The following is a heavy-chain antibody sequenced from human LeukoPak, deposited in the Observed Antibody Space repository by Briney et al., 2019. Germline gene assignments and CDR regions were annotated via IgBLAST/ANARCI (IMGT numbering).Heavy chain of an antibody. CDR1: GFTFSNYA. Sequence: GGSLRLSCVASGFTFSNYAMSWVRQAPGKGLEWVSGFSVSDKTTYYADSVKGRFTISRDNSKNTLYLQMSSLRVEDTAVYYCARAEATYYYDSSGYFLDYWGQGTLVTVSS. D-gene: IGHD3-22*01. J-gene: IGHJ4*02. CDR3: ARAEATYYYDSSGYFLDY. CDR2: FSVSDKTT. V-gene: IGHV3-23*01.